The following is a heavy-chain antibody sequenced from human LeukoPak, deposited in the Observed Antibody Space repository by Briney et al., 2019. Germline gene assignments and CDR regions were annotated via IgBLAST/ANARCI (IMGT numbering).Heavy chain of an antibody. CDR3: ARLSWVAARPVDY. D-gene: IGHD6-6*01. J-gene: IGHJ4*02. Sequence: SETLSLTCTVSGGSTSSSSYYWGWIRQPPGKGLEWIGSIYYSGSTYYNPSLKSRVTISVDTSKNQFSLKPSSVTAADTAVYYCARLSWVAARPVDYWGQGTLVTVSS. V-gene: IGHV4-39*01. CDR2: IYYSGST. CDR1: GGSTSSSSYY.